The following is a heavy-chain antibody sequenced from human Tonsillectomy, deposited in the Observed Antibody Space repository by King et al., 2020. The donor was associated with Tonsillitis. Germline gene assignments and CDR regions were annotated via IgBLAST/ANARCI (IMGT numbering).Heavy chain of an antibody. CDR1: GFTFSSYV. V-gene: IGHV3-23*04. D-gene: IGHD5-24*01. J-gene: IGHJ5*02. CDR2: ISGSGGST. Sequence: VQLVESGGGLVQPGGSLRLSCAASGFTFSSYVMSWVRQAPGKGLEWVSAISGSGGSTYYADSVKGRFTISRDNSKNTVYLQMNSLRAEDTAVYYCAKSFATRSPEMATHTARGFDPWGQGTLVTVSS. CDR3: AKSFATRSPEMATHTARGFDP.